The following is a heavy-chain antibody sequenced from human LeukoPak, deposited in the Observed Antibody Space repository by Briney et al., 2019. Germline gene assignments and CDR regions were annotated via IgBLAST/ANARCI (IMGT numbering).Heavy chain of an antibody. CDR1: GFTFSSYA. D-gene: IGHD4/OR15-4a*01. CDR3: ARDTSYNYGAHAMDV. V-gene: IGHV3-23*01. J-gene: IGHJ6*02. CDR2: ISGSGGST. Sequence: GGSLRLSCAASGFTFSSYAMSWVRQAPGKGLEWVSAISGSGGSTYYADSVKGRFTISRDNSKNTLYLQLNSLRGEDTAIYYCARDTSYNYGAHAMDVWGQGTTVTVS.